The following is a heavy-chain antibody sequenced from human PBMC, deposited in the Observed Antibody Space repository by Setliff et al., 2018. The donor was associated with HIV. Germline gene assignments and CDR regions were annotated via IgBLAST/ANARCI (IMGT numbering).Heavy chain of an antibody. J-gene: IGHJ4*02. D-gene: IGHD1-26*01. Sequence: SETLSLTCTVSGGSISSSIYFWGWIRQPPGKGLEWIGSVYYSGGTYYNPSLKSRVTISMDTSKNQFSLKLNSVTAADTAVYYCAKDRSGSYRTFDYWGPGSLVTVSS. CDR3: AKDRSGSYRTFDY. CDR1: GGSISSSIYF. V-gene: IGHV4-39*07. CDR2: VYYSGGT.